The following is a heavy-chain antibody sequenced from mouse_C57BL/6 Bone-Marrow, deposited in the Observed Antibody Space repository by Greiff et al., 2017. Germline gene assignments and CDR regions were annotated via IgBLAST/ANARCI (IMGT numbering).Heavy chain of an antibody. J-gene: IGHJ4*01. CDR1: GYTFTSYW. CDR2: IHPNSGST. Sequence: QVQLKQPGAELVKPGASVKLSCKASGYTFTSYWMHWVKQRPGQGLEWIGMIHPNSGSTNYNEKFKSKATLTVDKSSSTAYMQLSSLTSEDSAVYYCARWALYGNYNDYAMDYWGQGTSVTVSS. CDR3: ARWALYGNYNDYAMDY. D-gene: IGHD2-1*01. V-gene: IGHV1-64*01.